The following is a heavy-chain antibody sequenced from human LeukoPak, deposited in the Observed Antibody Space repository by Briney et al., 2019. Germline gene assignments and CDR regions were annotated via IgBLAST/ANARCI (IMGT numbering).Heavy chain of an antibody. CDR3: ARVVVVVPAAVLRTRFDP. D-gene: IGHD2-2*01. J-gene: IGHJ5*02. CDR1: GGSLSSGDYY. Sequence: PSQTLSLTCTVSGGSLSSGDYYWSWICQPPGKGLEWIGYIYYSGSTYYNPSLKSRVTISVDTSKNQFSLKLSSVTAADTAVYYCARVVVVVPAAVLRTRFDPWGQGTLVTVSS. V-gene: IGHV4-30-4*08. CDR2: IYYSGST.